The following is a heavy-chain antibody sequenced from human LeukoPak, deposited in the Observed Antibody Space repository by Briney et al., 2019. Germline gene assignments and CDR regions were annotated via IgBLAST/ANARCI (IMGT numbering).Heavy chain of an antibody. V-gene: IGHV4-34*01. D-gene: IGHD6-19*01. J-gene: IGHJ3*02. CDR3: ARVAVASLDAFDI. CDR2: INHSGST. CDR1: GGSFSGYY. Sequence: PSETLSLTCAVYGGSFSGYYWSWIRQPPGKGLEWIGEINHSGSTNYNPSLKSRVTISVDTSKNQFSLKLSSVTAADTAVYYCARVAVASLDAFDIWGQGTMVTVSS.